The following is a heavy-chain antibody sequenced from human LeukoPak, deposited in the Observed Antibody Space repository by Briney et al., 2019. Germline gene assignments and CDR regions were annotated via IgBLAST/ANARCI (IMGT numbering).Heavy chain of an antibody. CDR1: GFTFSRYS. CDR2: ISSSSSYI. Sequence: GGSLRLSCAASGFTFSRYSMNWVRQAPGKGLEWVSSISSSSSYIYYADSVKGRFTISRDNAKNSLYLQMNSLRAEDTALYYCANAQWELRPFLDYWGQGTLVTVSS. CDR3: ANAQWELRPFLDY. J-gene: IGHJ4*02. V-gene: IGHV3-21*04. D-gene: IGHD1-26*01.